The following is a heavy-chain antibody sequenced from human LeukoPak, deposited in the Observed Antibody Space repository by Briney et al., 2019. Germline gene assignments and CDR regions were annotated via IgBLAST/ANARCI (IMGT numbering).Heavy chain of an antibody. D-gene: IGHD3-3*01. CDR3: ARDLRQDDFWSGS. J-gene: IGHJ5*02. CDR2: INTNTGNP. Sequence: LRASVKVSCTASGYTFTSYAINWVRQAPGQGLEWMGWINTNTGNPTYAQGFTGRFVFSLDTSVSTAYLQISSLKAEDTAVYYCARDLRQDDFWSGSWGQGTLVTVSS. V-gene: IGHV7-4-1*02. CDR1: GYTFTSYA.